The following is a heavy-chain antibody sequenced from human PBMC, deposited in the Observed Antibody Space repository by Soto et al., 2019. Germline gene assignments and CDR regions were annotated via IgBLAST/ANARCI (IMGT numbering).Heavy chain of an antibody. Sequence: QVQLVQSGAEMKKPGASVKVSCKASGYTFTSYDINWVRQAAGQGPEWMGSVTPRNGDTAFAQKYQGRVTVTSNTSMSTVYMELRSLRSEDTAVYYCARSSGGVFGIIIEGSNWLAPWGQGSLVTVSS. J-gene: IGHJ5*02. CDR3: ARSSGGVFGIIIEGSNWLAP. V-gene: IGHV1-8*02. CDR1: GYTFTSYD. D-gene: IGHD3-16*02. CDR2: VTPRNGDT.